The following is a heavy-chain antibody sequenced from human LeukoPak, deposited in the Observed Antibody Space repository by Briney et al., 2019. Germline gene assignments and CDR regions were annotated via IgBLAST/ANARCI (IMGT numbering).Heavy chain of an antibody. CDR3: ARTITMLRGVILPDWFDP. J-gene: IGHJ5*02. V-gene: IGHV4-59*01. D-gene: IGHD3-10*01. CDR1: GGSISSYY. CDR2: IYYSGST. Sequence: SETLSLTCTVPGGSISSYYWSWIRQPPGKGLEWIGYIYYSGSTNYNPSLKSRVTISVATSKNQFSLKLSSVTAADTAVYYCARTITMLRGVILPDWFDPWGQGTLVTVSS.